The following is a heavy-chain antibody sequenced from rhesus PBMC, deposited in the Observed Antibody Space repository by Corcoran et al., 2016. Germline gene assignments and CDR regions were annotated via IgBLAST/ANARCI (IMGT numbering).Heavy chain of an antibody. V-gene: IGHV4-106*01. CDR3: ARDGWGDYYFVEGYGLDS. J-gene: IGHJ6*01. CDR1: GGSISADYY. CDR2: IYGSGGGT. D-gene: IGHD3-34*01. Sequence: QVQLQESGPGLVKPSETLSLTCAVSGGSISADYYWSWIRQPPGKGLEWIGYIYGSGGGTKYNPSPKKRVAISIDTSKNQFSLKLSSVTAADTAVYYCARDGWGDYYFVEGYGLDSWGQGVVVTVSS.